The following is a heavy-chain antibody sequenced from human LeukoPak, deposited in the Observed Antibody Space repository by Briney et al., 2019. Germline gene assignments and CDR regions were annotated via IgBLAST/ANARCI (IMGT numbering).Heavy chain of an antibody. J-gene: IGHJ4*02. CDR1: GFTFSSYG. CDR2: IRYDGSNK. Sequence: GGSLRLSCAASGFTFSSYGMHWVRQAPGKGLEWVAFIRYDGSNKYYADSVKSRFTISRDNSKNTLYLQMNSLRAEDTAVYYCAKLLTVWFGEAHDYWGQGTLVTVSS. CDR3: AKLLTVWFGEAHDY. D-gene: IGHD3-10*01. V-gene: IGHV3-30*02.